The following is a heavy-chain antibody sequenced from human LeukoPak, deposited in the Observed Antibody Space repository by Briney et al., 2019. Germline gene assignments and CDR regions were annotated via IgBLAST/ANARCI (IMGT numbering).Heavy chain of an antibody. D-gene: IGHD3-22*01. Sequence: SESLSLTCTSSGGSISPYYWSWIRQPAGKGLEWIGRVCSRGTTNYSPSLKSRVTMSLDTSKNQFSLKLNSVTAADTAVYYCALYYYDNIAYDIWGQGTMVTVSS. V-gene: IGHV4-4*07. CDR3: ALYYYDNIAYDI. J-gene: IGHJ3*02. CDR1: GGSISPYY. CDR2: VCSRGTT.